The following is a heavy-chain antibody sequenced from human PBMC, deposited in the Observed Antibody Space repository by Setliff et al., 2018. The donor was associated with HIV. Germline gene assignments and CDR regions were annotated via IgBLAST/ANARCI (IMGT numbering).Heavy chain of an antibody. CDR3: ATGGVIVPAGYS. Sequence: GASVKVSCKASGDTFDSLSIYWVRQAPGQGLEWMGRIIPIYGSTKYAQRFHGRVTITADKSTNTAYMELSSLKSEDTAIYYCATGGVIVPAGYSWGQGTLVTVSS. V-gene: IGHV1-69*06. CDR1: GDTFDSLS. D-gene: IGHD6-19*01. CDR2: IIPIYGST. J-gene: IGHJ4*02.